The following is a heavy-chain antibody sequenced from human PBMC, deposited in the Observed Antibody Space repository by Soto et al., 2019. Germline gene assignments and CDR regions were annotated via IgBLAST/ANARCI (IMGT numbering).Heavy chain of an antibody. CDR3: ARSNLGYCTNGVCHAPYYFDY. D-gene: IGHD2-8*01. V-gene: IGHV4-59*01. CDR1: GGSISSYY. J-gene: IGHJ4*02. CDR2: IYYSGST. Sequence: SETLSLTCTVSGGSISSYYWSWIRQPPGKGLEWIGYIYYSGSTNYNPSLKSRVTISVDTSKNQFSLKLSSVTAADTAVYYCARSNLGYCTNGVCHAPYYFDYWGQGTLVTVSS.